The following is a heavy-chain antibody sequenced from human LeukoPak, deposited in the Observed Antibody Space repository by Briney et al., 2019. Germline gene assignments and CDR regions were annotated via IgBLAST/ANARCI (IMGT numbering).Heavy chain of an antibody. CDR2: ICHRDNT. D-gene: IGHD6-13*01. CDR3: VKGYSSSWDWYFDL. J-gene: IGHJ2*01. Sequence: PSETLSLTCAVSGYSISSGYYWGWIRPPPGKGLEWIGIICHRDNTYYNPSLKRRVTISVDTSTNQFSLKLSSVTAADTAVYYCVKGYSSSWDWYFDLWGRGTLVTVSS. V-gene: IGHV4-38-2*01. CDR1: GYSISSGYY.